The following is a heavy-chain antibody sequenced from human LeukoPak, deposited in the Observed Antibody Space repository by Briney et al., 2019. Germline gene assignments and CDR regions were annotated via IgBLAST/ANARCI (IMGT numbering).Heavy chain of an antibody. CDR1: GGSISSYY. CDR2: IYYSGST. Sequence: KPSETLSLTCTVSGGSISSYYWSWIRQPPGKGLEWIGYIYYSGSTNYNPSLKGRVTISVDTSKNQFSLKLSSVTAADTAVYYCARVAGYSGYDFDYWGQGTLVTVSS. CDR3: ARVAGYSGYDFDY. D-gene: IGHD5-12*01. J-gene: IGHJ4*02. V-gene: IGHV4-59*01.